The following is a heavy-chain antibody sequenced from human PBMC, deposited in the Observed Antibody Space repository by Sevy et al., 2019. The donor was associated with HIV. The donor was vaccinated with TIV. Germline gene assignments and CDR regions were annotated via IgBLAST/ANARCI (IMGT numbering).Heavy chain of an antibody. CDR2: ISGSGGST. D-gene: IGHD3-10*01. V-gene: IGHV3-23*01. J-gene: IGHJ4*02. CDR3: AKVIDPPGSGSFDY. CDR1: GFTFSSYA. Sequence: GGSLRLSCAASGFTFSSYAMSWVHQAPGKGLEWVSAISGSGGSTYYADSVKGRFTISRDNSKNTLYLQMNSLRAEDTAVYYCAKVIDPPGSGSFDYWGQGTLVTVSS.